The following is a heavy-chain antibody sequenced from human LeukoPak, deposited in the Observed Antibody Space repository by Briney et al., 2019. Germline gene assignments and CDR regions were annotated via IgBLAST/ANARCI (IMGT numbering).Heavy chain of an antibody. CDR2: ISSSSSTI. Sequence: GGSLRLSCAASGFTFSSYSVNWVRQAPGKGLEWVSYISSSSSTIYYADSVKGRFTISRDNAKNSLYLQMNSLRAEDTAVYYCARDLKDYYDSSGLDYWGQGTLVTVSS. J-gene: IGHJ4*02. CDR1: GFTFSSYS. V-gene: IGHV3-48*01. D-gene: IGHD3-22*01. CDR3: ARDLKDYYDSSGLDY.